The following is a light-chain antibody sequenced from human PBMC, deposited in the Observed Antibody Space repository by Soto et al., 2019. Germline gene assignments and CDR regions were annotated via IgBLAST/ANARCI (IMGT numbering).Light chain of an antibody. J-gene: IGKJ3*01. CDR3: QQLNSYRSIT. Sequence: IQLTQSPSSLSASVGDRVTITCRASQGVRSYLAWYQQKPGQAPKLLIYGASTLQSGVPSRFSGSGSGTDFPLTISNLQPEDFATYYCQQLNSYRSITFGPGTTVDVK. CDR2: GAS. V-gene: IGKV1-9*01. CDR1: QGVRSY.